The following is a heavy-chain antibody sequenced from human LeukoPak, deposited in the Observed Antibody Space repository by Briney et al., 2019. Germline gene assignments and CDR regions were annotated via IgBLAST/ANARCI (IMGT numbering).Heavy chain of an antibody. Sequence: SQILSLTCPIPGHIVSINGPAWNWLRQSPSGGLDWLGRTYYRSKWHYDYRGSVRSRISINPETSKNQFSLHLNSVTPEDTAVYYCSREVAYCGDDCYSAEFDYWGQGILVTVSS. CDR1: GHIVSINGPA. CDR2: TYYRSKWHY. J-gene: IGHJ4*02. CDR3: SREVAYCGDDCYSAEFDY. V-gene: IGHV6-1*01. D-gene: IGHD2-21*02.